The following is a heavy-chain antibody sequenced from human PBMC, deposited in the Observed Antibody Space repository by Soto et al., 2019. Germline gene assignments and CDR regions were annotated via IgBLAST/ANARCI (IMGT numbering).Heavy chain of an antibody. D-gene: IGHD3-9*01. CDR1: GFTFNSYA. J-gene: IGHJ6*02. CDR2: ISGGGSRT. CDR3: AKERYYDILTGPENDYYYYGMDV. V-gene: IGHV3-23*01. Sequence: EVQLLESGGGLVQPGGSLRLSCAASGFTFNSYAMSWVRQAPGKGLEWVSDISGGGSRTYYADSVKGRFSISRDNSKNTLYQQMNSLRADDTAIYYCAKERYYDILTGPENDYYYYGMDVWGQGTTVTVSS.